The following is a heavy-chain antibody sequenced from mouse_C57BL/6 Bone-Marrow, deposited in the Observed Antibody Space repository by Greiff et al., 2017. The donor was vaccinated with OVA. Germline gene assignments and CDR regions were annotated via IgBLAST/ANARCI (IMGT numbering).Heavy chain of an antibody. J-gene: IGHJ3*01. Sequence: EVQVVESGGDLVKPGGSLKLSCAASGFTFSSYGMSWVRQTPDKRLEWVATISSGGSYTYYPDSVKGRFTISRDNAKNTLYLQMSSLKSEDTAMYYCAREAFAYWGQGTLVTVSA. CDR2: ISSGGSYT. V-gene: IGHV5-6*01. CDR1: GFTFSSYG. CDR3: AREAFAY.